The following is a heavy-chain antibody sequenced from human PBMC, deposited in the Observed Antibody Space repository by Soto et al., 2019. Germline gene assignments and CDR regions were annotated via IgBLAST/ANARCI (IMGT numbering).Heavy chain of an antibody. D-gene: IGHD3-10*02. CDR2: INHSGST. J-gene: IGHJ4*02. CDR3: ARTTLWWGRGPFDY. CDR1: GGSFSGYY. V-gene: IGHV4-34*01. Sequence: QVQLQQWGAGLLKPSETLSLTCAVYGGSFSGYYWSWIRQPPGKGLEWIGEINHSGSTNYNPSIKSRVTISVDTSKNQYPLKLSLVAAADTAVYYCARTTLWWGRGPFDYWGQGTLVTVSS.